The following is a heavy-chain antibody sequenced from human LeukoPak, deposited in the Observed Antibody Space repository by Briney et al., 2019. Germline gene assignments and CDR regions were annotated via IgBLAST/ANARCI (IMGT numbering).Heavy chain of an antibody. CDR2: IYYSGST. D-gene: IGHD6-6*01. V-gene: IGHV4-39*01. Sequence: SETLSLTCTVSGGSLSRSTYYWGWIRQPPGKGLEWIGSIYYSGSTYYNPSLKSRVTISVDTSKTQFSLKLSSVTAADTAVYYCAGRIAARPINNWFDPWGQGTLVTVSS. J-gene: IGHJ5*02. CDR3: AGRIAARPINNWFDP. CDR1: GGSLSRSTYY.